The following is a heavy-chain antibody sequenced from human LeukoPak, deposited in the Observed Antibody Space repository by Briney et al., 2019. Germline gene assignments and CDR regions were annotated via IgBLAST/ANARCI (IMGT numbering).Heavy chain of an antibody. J-gene: IGHJ3*02. D-gene: IGHD3-22*01. CDR1: GYTFTGYY. Sequence: GASVKVSCKASGYTFTGYYMHWVRQAPGQGLEWMGWINPNSGGTNYAQKFQGRDTMARDTSTSTAYMELSRLRSDDTAVYYCAREVVVNANDAFDIWGQGTMVTVSS. V-gene: IGHV1-2*02. CDR3: AREVVVNANDAFDI. CDR2: INPNSGGT.